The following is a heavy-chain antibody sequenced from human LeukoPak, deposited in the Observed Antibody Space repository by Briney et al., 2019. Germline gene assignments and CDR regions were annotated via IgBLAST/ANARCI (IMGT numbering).Heavy chain of an antibody. V-gene: IGHV3-23*01. Sequence: GGSLRLSGAASGFIFSSYAMSWVRQAPAKGLEWVSTISGSGGSRYYADSVKGRFTISRDNAKNTLYLQMNSLRVEDTALFYCTKDPLYDSSGYYYDGTFDIWGQGTMVTVSS. CDR3: TKDPLYDSSGYYYDGTFDI. CDR2: ISGSGGSR. J-gene: IGHJ3*02. D-gene: IGHD3-22*01. CDR1: GFIFSSYA.